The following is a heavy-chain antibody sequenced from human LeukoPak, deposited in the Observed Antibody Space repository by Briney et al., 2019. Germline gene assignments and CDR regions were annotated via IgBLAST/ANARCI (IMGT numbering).Heavy chain of an antibody. Sequence: ASVKVSCKASGYTFTGYPLQWVRQAPGQRLEWMGWINTGNGNIRYSQKFQGRVTITRDTSASTAYMELRSLRSDDTAVYYCARAPMVRGVKSLDYWGQGTLVTVSS. D-gene: IGHD3-10*01. CDR1: GYTFTGYP. CDR2: INTGNGNI. V-gene: IGHV1-3*04. J-gene: IGHJ4*02. CDR3: ARAPMVRGVKSLDY.